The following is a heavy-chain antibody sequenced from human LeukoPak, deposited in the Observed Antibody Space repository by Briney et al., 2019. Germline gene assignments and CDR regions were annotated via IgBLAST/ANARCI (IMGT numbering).Heavy chain of an antibody. CDR1: GFTFNTYW. Sequence: GGSLRLSCAASGFTFNTYWMSWVRQAPGKGLEWLANIKEDGTRDYYVESVKRRFTISKDNAKTSLYPQLSSLRAEDTAVYYCARDTKGGYFDLWGQGTLVTVSS. J-gene: IGHJ4*02. CDR2: IKEDGTRD. V-gene: IGHV3-7*01. CDR3: ARDTKGGYFDL.